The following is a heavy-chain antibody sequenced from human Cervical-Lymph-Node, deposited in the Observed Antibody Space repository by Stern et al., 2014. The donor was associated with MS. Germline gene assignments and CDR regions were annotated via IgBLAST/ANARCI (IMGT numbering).Heavy chain of an antibody. V-gene: IGHV1-18*01. CDR2: ISPYNGNS. CDR3: SRSASDSFDV. Sequence: QVQLVQSGAVLKKPGASMKVSCKASGYTFISHGISWVRQAPGKGLEWMGWISPYNGNSNYAQKFQARVTMTTDTSTNPAYLGLRGLRSDDTAMYYCSRSASDSFDVWGQGTMVTVYS. J-gene: IGHJ3*01. D-gene: IGHD3-16*01. CDR1: GYTFISHG.